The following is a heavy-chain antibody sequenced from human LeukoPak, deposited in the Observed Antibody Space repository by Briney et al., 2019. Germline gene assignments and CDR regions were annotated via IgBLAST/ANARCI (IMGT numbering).Heavy chain of an antibody. CDR1: GDSISSDY. Sequence: SETLSLTCTVSGDSISSDYLSWIRQPRGKGLEWIGYINYSGITNYNPSLKSRVTISVDTSKTQFSLKLSSVTAADTAVYYCARHRPGERRFDPWGQGTLVTVSS. V-gene: IGHV4-59*08. CDR2: INYSGIT. CDR3: ARHRPGERRFDP. D-gene: IGHD3-16*01. J-gene: IGHJ5*02.